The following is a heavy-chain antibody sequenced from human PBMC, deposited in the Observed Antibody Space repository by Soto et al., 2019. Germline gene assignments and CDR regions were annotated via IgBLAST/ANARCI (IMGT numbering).Heavy chain of an antibody. V-gene: IGHV2-70*01. CDR1: GFSLSTLGTC. CDR3: ARIIRGYDQGGYFDF. D-gene: IGHD5-12*01. Sequence: SGPTLVNPTQTLTLTCTFSGFSLSTLGTCVTWIRQPPGKALEWLALIDWDDDKYYSTSLKTRLTISKDTSKNQVVLTMTNMVPVDTASYYCARIIRGYDQGGYFDFWARGTFDPVSS. CDR2: IDWDDDK. J-gene: IGHJ4*02.